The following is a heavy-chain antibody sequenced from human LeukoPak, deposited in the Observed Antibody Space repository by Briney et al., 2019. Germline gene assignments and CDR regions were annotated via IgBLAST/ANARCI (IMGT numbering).Heavy chain of an antibody. J-gene: IGHJ4*02. V-gene: IGHV3-21*01. Sequence: PGGSLRLSCAASGFTFNTYNMNWVRQAPGKGLEWVSSISSSSSYIYYADSVKGRFTISRDNAKNSLYLQMNSLRAEDTAVYYCARLYDGSAYHADHFDYWGQGTLVIVSS. CDR3: ARLYDGSAYHADHFDY. D-gene: IGHD3-22*01. CDR2: ISSSSSYI. CDR1: GFTFNTYN.